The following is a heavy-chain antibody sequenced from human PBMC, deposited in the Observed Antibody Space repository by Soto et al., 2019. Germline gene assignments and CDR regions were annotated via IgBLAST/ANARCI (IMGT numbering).Heavy chain of an antibody. Sequence: EVQLLESGGGLVQPGGSLRLSCVVSGFTFGSYAMSWVRQAPEKGPEWVAILGGNGFTTYYADSVKGRFTISGDKSKSTPFLQMNSLRADDTGVYYCAKALRPSLNFFYYMDVWGRGTSVTVPS. CDR1: GFTFGSYA. V-gene: IGHV3-23*01. CDR2: LGGNGFTT. J-gene: IGHJ6*03. CDR3: AKALRPSLNFFYYMDV. D-gene: IGHD2-2*01.